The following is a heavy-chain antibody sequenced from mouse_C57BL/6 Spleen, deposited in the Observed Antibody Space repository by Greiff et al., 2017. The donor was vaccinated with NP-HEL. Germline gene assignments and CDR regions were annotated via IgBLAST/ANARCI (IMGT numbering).Heavy chain of an antibody. CDR1: GFTFSSYG. V-gene: IGHV5-6*01. CDR2: ISSGGSYT. D-gene: IGHD2-2*01. J-gene: IGHJ1*03. CDR3: AREVTPDFDV. Sequence: EVQLQESGGDLVKPGGSLKLSCAASGFTFSSYGMSWVRQTPDKRLEWVATISSGGSYTYYPDSVKGRFTISRDNAKNTLYLQMSSLKSEDTAMYYCAREVTPDFDVWGTGTTVTVSS.